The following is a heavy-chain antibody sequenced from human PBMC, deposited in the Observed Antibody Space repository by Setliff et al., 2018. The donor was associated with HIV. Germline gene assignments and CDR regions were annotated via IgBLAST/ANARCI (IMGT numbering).Heavy chain of an antibody. CDR1: GFSLSTSGVG. J-gene: IGHJ3*02. D-gene: IGHD2-15*01. CDR3: ARIQRYCSGGSCYPDAFDI. Sequence: SGPTLVNPTQTLTLTCTFSGFSLSTSGVGVGWIRQPPGKALEWLALIYWDDDKRYSPSLKSRLTITKDTSKNQVVLTMTNMDPVDTATYYCARIQRYCSGGSCYPDAFDIWGQGTMVTVSS. V-gene: IGHV2-5*02. CDR2: IYWDDDK.